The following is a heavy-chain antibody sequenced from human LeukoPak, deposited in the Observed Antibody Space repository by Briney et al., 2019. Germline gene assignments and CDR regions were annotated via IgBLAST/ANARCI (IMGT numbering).Heavy chain of an antibody. Sequence: NPSQTLSLTCTVSGGSISSGSYYWSWIRQPAGKGLEWIGRIYTSGSTNYNPSLKSRVTISVDTSKNQFSLKLSSVTAADTAVYYCAGAAIPRSGAFDIWGQGTMVTVSS. V-gene: IGHV4-61*02. CDR3: AGAAIPRSGAFDI. CDR2: IYTSGST. CDR1: GGSISSGSYY. J-gene: IGHJ3*02. D-gene: IGHD3-10*01.